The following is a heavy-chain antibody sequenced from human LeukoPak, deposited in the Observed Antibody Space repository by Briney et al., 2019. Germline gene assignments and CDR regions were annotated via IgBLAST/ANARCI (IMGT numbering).Heavy chain of an antibody. CDR2: ISGSGGST. CDR1: GFTFSSYA. D-gene: IGHD2-2*01. CDR3: AKPADIVVVPAADFDY. J-gene: IGHJ4*02. Sequence: GGSLRLSGAASGFTFSSYAMSWVRQAPGKGLEWVSAISGSGGSTYYADSVKGRFTISRDNSKNTLYLQMNSLRAEDTAVYYCAKPADIVVVPAADFDYWRQGTLVTVPS. V-gene: IGHV3-23*01.